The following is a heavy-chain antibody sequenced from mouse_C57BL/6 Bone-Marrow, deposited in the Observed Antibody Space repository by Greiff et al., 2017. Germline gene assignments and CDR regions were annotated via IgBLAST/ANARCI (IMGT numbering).Heavy chain of an antibody. CDR1: GYTFTSYW. CDR3: ARNDYDPDY. D-gene: IGHD2-4*01. V-gene: IGHV1-55*01. J-gene: IGHJ2*01. Sequence: VQLQQPGAELVKPGASVKMSCTASGYTFTSYWITWVKQRPGQGLEWIGDIYPGSGSTNYNEKFKSKATLTVATFSSTAYMQLSSVTSEDSGVYYCARNDYDPDYWGQGTTLTVSA. CDR2: IYPGSGST.